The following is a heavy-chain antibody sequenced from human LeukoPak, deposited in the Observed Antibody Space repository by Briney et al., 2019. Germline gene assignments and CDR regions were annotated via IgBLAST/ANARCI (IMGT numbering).Heavy chain of an antibody. J-gene: IGHJ4*02. D-gene: IGHD1-26*01. CDR2: ISYVATNK. Sequence: GRSLRLSCAASGFIFSNYAMHWVRQAPGKGLEWVAVISYVATNKYYADSVKGRFTISRDNSKNTLFLQMNSLRAEDTAVYYCERGWELHDDYFDFWGQGTLVTVSS. CDR1: GFIFSNYA. CDR3: ERGWELHDDYFDF. V-gene: IGHV3-30*01.